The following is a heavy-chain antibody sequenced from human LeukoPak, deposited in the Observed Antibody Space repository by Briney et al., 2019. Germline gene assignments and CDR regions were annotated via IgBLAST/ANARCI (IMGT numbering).Heavy chain of an antibody. D-gene: IGHD3-10*01. V-gene: IGHV4-59*01. J-gene: IGHJ4*02. Sequence: SETLSLTCTVSGGSLSSYYWSWVRQPPGKGLEWIGYIYYSGSTNYNPSLKSRVTISVDTSKNQFSLKLSSVTAADTAVCYCARDYCGSGSYIPFDYWGEGTLVTVSS. CDR2: IYYSGST. CDR1: GGSLSSYY. CDR3: ARDYCGSGSYIPFDY.